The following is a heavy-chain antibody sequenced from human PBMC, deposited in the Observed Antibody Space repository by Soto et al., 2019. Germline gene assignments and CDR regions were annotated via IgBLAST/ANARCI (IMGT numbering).Heavy chain of an antibody. CDR3: ARDFNGYSSGWYFDY. J-gene: IGHJ4*02. D-gene: IGHD6-19*01. V-gene: IGHV3-33*01. CDR1: GFTFSSYG. Sequence: QVQLVESGGGVVQPGRSLRLSCAASGFTFSSYGMHWVRQAPGKGLEWVAVIWYDGSNKYYADSVKGRFTISRDNSKYTLYLQMNSLRAEDTAVYYCARDFNGYSSGWYFDYWGQGTLVTVSS. CDR2: IWYDGSNK.